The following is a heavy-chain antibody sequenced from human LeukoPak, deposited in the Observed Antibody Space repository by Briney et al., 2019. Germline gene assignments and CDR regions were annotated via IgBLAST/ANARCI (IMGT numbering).Heavy chain of an antibody. CDR1: GFSVSTDH. CDR3: ARDLFLWYFDL. V-gene: IGHV3-53*01. D-gene: IGHD2-21*01. J-gene: IGHJ2*01. CDR2: IYNDGST. Sequence: QPGGSLRLSCAASGFSVSTDHMSWVRQAPGKGLEWVSVIYNDGSTYYADTVKGRFTISRDNSKNTVDLLVNSLRAEDTAVYYCARDLFLWYFDLWGRGTLVTVSS.